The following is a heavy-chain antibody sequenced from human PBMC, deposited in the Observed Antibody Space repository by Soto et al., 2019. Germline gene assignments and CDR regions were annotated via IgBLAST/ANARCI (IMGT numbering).Heavy chain of an antibody. J-gene: IGHJ4*02. Sequence: GRSLKISCRGTKYRFSSSWSSCDRKKPGQRLEWLGNVYPSDSAVRYSSSFEGQVTISADNSINTAYLQLLNLKASHTAIYYCTKGATRGFDSWGEGTWVTVSS. V-gene: IGHV5-51*01. D-gene: IGHD3-16*01. CDR3: TKGATRGFDS. CDR1: KYRFSSSW. CDR2: VYPSDSAV.